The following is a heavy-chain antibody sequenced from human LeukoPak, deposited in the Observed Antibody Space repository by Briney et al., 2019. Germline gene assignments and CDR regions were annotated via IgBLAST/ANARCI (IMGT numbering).Heavy chain of an antibody. CDR1: GYTFTSYG. D-gene: IGHD4-11*01. Sequence: ASVKVSCKASGYTFTSYGISWVRQAPGQGLEWMGWISDYNGNTNYAQKLQGRVTMTTDTSTSTAYIELRSLRSDDTAVYYCARDLYRDSLPVSWFDPWGQGTLVTVSS. CDR3: ARDLYRDSLPVSWFDP. J-gene: IGHJ5*02. V-gene: IGHV1-18*01. CDR2: ISDYNGNT.